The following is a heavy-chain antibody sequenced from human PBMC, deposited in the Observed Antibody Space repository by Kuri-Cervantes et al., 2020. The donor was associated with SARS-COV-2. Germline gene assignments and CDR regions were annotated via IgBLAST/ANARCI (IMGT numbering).Heavy chain of an antibody. J-gene: IGHJ4*02. CDR2: ISYDGSNK. V-gene: IGHV3-30-3*01. D-gene: IGHD2-2*01. CDR3: ARVGSTSCADY. Sequence: GESLKISCAASGFTLSSYAMHWVRQAPGKGLEWVAVISYDGSNKYYADSVKGRFTISRDNAKNSLYLQMNSLRAEDTAVYYCARVGSTSCADYWGQGTLVTVSS. CDR1: GFTLSSYA.